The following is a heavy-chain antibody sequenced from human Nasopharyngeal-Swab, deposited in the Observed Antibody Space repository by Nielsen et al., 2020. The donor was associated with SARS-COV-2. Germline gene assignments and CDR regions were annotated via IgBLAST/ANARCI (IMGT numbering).Heavy chain of an antibody. J-gene: IGHJ2*01. V-gene: IGHV4-59*13. D-gene: IGHD7-27*01. Sequence: SETLSLTCAVYGGSFSSYYWSWIRQPPGKGLEWIGYIYYSGSTNYNPSLKSRVTISVDTSKNQFSLKLSSVTAADTAVYYCARDGGNWGSSYWYFDLWGRGTLVTVSS. CDR3: ARDGGNWGSSYWYFDL. CDR2: IYYSGST. CDR1: GGSFSSYY.